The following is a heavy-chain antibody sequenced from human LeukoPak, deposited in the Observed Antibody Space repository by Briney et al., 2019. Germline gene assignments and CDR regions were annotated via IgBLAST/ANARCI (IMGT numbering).Heavy chain of an antibody. CDR2: AYYRSKWYN. D-gene: IGHD4-17*01. CDR1: GDSVSSNSAG. J-gene: IGHJ4*02. V-gene: IGHV6-1*01. Sequence: SQTLSLTSAISGDSVSSNSAGWNCIRQSPSRGLEWLGRAYYRSKWYNDYAVSVKSQITVNPDTSKNQCSQQLNSVTPEDTAVYYCARVRTFGDYWFDYWGQGTLVTVSS. CDR3: ARVRTFGDYWFDY.